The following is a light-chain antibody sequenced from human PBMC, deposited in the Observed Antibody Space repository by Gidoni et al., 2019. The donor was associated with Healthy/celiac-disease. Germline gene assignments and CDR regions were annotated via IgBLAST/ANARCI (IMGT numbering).Light chain of an antibody. J-gene: IGLJ2*01. V-gene: IGLV2-23*02. CDR3: CSYAGSSTHVV. Sequence: QSALTQPSSVSWSPGQSITISCTGTSSDVGSYNLVSWYQQHPGKAPKLMIYEVSKRPSGVSNRFSGSKSGNTASLTISGLQAEDEADYYCCSYAGSSTHVVFGGGNKLTVL. CDR2: EVS. CDR1: SSDVGSYNL.